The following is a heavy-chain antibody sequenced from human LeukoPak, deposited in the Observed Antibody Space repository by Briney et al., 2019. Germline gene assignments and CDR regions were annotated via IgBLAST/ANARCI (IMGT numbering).Heavy chain of an antibody. V-gene: IGHV1-24*01. CDR1: GYTLTELS. CDR2: FDPEDGET. J-gene: IGHJ4*02. D-gene: IGHD6-13*01. Sequence: ASVKVSCKVSGYTLTELSMHWVRQAPGKGLEWMGGFDPEDGETIYAQKFQGRVTMTEDTSTDTAYMELSSLRSEDTAVYYCATYLPTAGRFDYWGQGTLVTVSS. CDR3: ATYLPTAGRFDY.